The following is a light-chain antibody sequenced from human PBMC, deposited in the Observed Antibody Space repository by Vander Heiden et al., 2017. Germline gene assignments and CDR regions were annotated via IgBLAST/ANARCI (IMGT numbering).Light chain of an antibody. CDR3: QVWNTITDHV. V-gene: IGLV3-21*02. J-gene: IGLJ1*01. Sequence: SYELTQPPSVSVAPGQTAGITCGGNNIATKNVHWYQQQSGQSPVLLVYDDSNRPSGIPERFSGSTSGNTATLTISRVEAGDEADYYCQVWNTITDHVFGTGTKVTVL. CDR2: DDS. CDR1: NIATKN.